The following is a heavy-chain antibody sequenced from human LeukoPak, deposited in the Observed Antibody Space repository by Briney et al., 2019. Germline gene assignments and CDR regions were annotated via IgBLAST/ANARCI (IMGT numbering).Heavy chain of an antibody. Sequence: ASVKVSCKVSGYTLTELSMHWVRQAPGKGLEWMGGFDPEDGETIYAQKFQGRVTMTEDTSTDTAYMELSSLRSENTAVYYCATLWGVYCTNGVCYRPGRAYYYYGMDVWGQGTTVTVSS. V-gene: IGHV1-24*01. CDR1: GYTLTELS. CDR3: ATLWGVYCTNGVCYRPGRAYYYYGMDV. J-gene: IGHJ6*02. D-gene: IGHD2-8*01. CDR2: FDPEDGET.